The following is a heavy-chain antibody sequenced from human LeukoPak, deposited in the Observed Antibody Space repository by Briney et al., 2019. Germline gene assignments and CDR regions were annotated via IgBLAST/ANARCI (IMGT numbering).Heavy chain of an antibody. Sequence: GGSLRLSCAASGFIVSSNYMSWVRQAPGKGLEWVSVIYSGGSTYYADSVKGRFTISRDNSKNTLYLQMNSLRAEDTAVYFCARESTEERPGCWGQGTLVTVSS. CDR3: ARESTEERPGC. CDR1: GFIVSSNY. CDR2: IYSGGST. D-gene: IGHD1-1*01. J-gene: IGHJ4*02. V-gene: IGHV3-66*01.